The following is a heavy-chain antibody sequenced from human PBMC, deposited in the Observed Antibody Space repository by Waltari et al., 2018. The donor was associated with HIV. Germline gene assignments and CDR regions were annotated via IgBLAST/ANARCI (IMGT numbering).Heavy chain of an antibody. Sequence: QVQLVQSGAEVKKPGASVKVSCKASGYTFTGYYMHWVRQAPGQGLEWMGWINPNSCGTNYAQKFQGWVTMTRDTSISTAYMELSRLRSDDTAVYYCARLYGSGSYSDYWGQGTLVTVSS. CDR1: GYTFTGYY. CDR2: INPNSCGT. J-gene: IGHJ4*02. CDR3: ARLYGSGSYSDY. D-gene: IGHD3-10*01. V-gene: IGHV1-2*04.